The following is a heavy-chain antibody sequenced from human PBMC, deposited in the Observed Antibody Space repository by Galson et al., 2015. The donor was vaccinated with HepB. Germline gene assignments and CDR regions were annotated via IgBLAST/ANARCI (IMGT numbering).Heavy chain of an antibody. CDR3: TSTDQGIAVAPHY. J-gene: IGHJ4*02. CDR1: GHSFTSYW. CDR2: VDLSDSYT. Sequence: QSGEELTKPGVSLRISCKGCGHSFTSYWISWVRQMNGKGLEWMGRVDLSDSYTNYSQSFQGYVTISADKSISTAYLQLSSLKASDTAMYYCTSTDQGIAVAPHYWGQGTLVTVSS. V-gene: IGHV5-10-1*01. D-gene: IGHD6-19*01.